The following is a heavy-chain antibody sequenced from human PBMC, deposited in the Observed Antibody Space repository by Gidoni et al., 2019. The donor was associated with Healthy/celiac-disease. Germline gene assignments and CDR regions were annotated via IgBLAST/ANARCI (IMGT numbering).Heavy chain of an antibody. Sequence: EVQLVVSGGGVVQHRGSLRLHSAASGHNFIHYAMSWVGQATGKGLEWGSAISGSGVNTYDPDSVKGRFTISRDTSKTTLYLQMNSLRAEDTAVYYCAQGAWSSAYYHLDYWGQGTLVTVSS. CDR2: ISGSGVNT. CDR1: GHNFIHYA. CDR3: AQGAWSSAYYHLDY. J-gene: IGHJ4*02. V-gene: IGHV3-23*04. D-gene: IGHD3-22*01.